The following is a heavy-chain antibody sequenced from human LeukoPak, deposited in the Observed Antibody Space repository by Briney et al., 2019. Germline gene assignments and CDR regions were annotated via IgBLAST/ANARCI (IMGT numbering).Heavy chain of an antibody. J-gene: IGHJ4*02. V-gene: IGHV3-30*18. CDR1: GFTFSSYG. CDR2: ISYDGSNK. Sequence: PGGSLRLSCAASGFTFSSYGMHWVRQAPGKGLEWVAVISYDGSNKYYADSVKGRFTISRDNSKNTLYLQMNSLRAEDTAVYYCAKDRRRWPGRNFDYWGQGTLVTVSS. CDR3: AKDRRRWPGRNFDY. D-gene: IGHD4-23*01.